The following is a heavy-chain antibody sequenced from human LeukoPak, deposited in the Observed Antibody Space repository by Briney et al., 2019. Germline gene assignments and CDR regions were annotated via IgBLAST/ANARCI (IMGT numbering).Heavy chain of an antibody. V-gene: IGHV3-30-3*01. CDR1: GFTFSSYA. J-gene: IGHJ4*02. D-gene: IGHD1-26*01. CDR3: ASSEIVGATTDDY. CDR2: ISYDGSNK. Sequence: PGGSLRLSCSASGFTFSSYAMHWVRQAPGKGLEWVAVISYDGSNKYYADSVKGRFTISRDNSKNTLYLQMNSLRAEDTAVYYCASSEIVGATTDDYWGQGTLVTVSS.